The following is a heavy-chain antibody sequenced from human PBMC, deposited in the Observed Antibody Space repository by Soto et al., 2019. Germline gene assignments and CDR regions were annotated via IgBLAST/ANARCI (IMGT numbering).Heavy chain of an antibody. CDR2: TLYRSSKWYN. J-gene: IGHJ6*02. Sequence: SQTLSLTCAISGDSVSTNIAAWSWIRQSPSRGLEWLGRTLYRSSKWYNEYAVSVKSRMTINPDTSKNQFSLQLNSVTPEDTAVYYCARDAAPTLNYPHGMDVWGQGTEVTV. CDR3: ARDAAPTLNYPHGMDV. V-gene: IGHV6-1*01. D-gene: IGHD1-7*01. CDR1: GDSVSTNIAA.